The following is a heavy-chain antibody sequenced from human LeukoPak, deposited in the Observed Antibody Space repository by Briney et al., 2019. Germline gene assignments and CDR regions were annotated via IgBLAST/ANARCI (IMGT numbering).Heavy chain of an antibody. D-gene: IGHD5-24*01. J-gene: IGHJ6*02. V-gene: IGHV4-30-4*01. Sequence: SSETLSLTCTVSGGSISSGDYYWSWIRQPPGKGLEWIGYIYYSGSTYYNPSLKSRVTISVDTSKNQFSLKLSSVTAADTAVYYCARAGEMATIIVFYYGMDVWGQGTTVTVSS. CDR3: ARAGEMATIIVFYYGMDV. CDR2: IYYSGST. CDR1: GGSISSGDYY.